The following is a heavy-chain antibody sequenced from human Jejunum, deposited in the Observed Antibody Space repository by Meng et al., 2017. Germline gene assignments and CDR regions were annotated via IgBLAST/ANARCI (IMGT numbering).Heavy chain of an antibody. D-gene: IGHD6-6*01. CDR2: INHSGST. V-gene: IGHV4-34*01. Sequence: QWGAGLLKPSETLSLPCTVYGGSFSGYYWSWIRQPPGKGLEWIGEINHSGSTSYNPSLKSRVTMSLDTSKNQFSLELSSVTAADTAVYYCARGSIADRLSDWGQGTLVTVSS. CDR3: ARGSIADRLSD. CDR1: GGSFSGYY. J-gene: IGHJ4*02.